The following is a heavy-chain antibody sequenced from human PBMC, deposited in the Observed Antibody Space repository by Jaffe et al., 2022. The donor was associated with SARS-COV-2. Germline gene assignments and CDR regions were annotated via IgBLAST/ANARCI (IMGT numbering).Heavy chain of an antibody. J-gene: IGHJ3*02. CDR2: IYPGDSDT. CDR1: GYSFTSYW. CDR3: ASSDPTALPPTRDAFDI. Sequence: EVQLVQSGAEVKKPGESLKISCKGSGYSFTSYWIGWVRQMPGKGLEWMGIIYPGDSDTRYSPSFQGQVTISADKSISTAYLQWSSLKASDTAMYYCASSDPTALPPTRDAFDIWGQGTMVTVSS. V-gene: IGHV5-51*01. D-gene: IGHD4-17*01.